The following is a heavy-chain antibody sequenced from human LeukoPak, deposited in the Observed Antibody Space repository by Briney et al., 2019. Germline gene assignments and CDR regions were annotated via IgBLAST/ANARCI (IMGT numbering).Heavy chain of an antibody. CDR2: ISDSGGST. Sequence: GGSLRLSCAASGFTFSNHAMSWVRQAPGKGLEWVAVISDSGGSTYYADSVKGRFTISRDNSKNTLYLQMNSLRAEDTAVYYCARDYDSSGYFDYWGQGTLVTVSS. V-gene: IGHV3-23*01. CDR3: ARDYDSSGYFDY. J-gene: IGHJ4*02. D-gene: IGHD3-22*01. CDR1: GFTFSNHA.